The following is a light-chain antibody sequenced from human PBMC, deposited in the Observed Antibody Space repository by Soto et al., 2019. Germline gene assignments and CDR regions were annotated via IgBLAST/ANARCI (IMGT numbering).Light chain of an antibody. J-gene: IGLJ1*01. CDR3: ASYTTSTASFV. Sequence: QSALTQPPSVSGSPGQSVTIPCTGTSSDVGNYNRVSWYHQAPGTAPKLMIYEVSNRPSGVPDRFSGSKSGNTASLGISGLQAEDEGDYYCASYTTSTASFVFGTGTKLTVL. CDR2: EVS. CDR1: SSDVGNYNR. V-gene: IGLV2-18*02.